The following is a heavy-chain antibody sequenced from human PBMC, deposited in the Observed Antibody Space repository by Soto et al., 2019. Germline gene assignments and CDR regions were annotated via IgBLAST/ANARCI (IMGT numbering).Heavy chain of an antibody. CDR2: IRSKAYGGTT. CDR3: TRETHGDYGNYYYCGMDV. J-gene: IGHJ6*02. CDR1: GFTFGDYA. Sequence: PGGSLRLSCTASGFTFGDYAMSWFRQAPGKGLEWVGFIRSKAYGGTTEYAASVKGRFTISRDDSKSIAYLQMNSLKTEDTAVYYCTRETHGDYGNYYYCGMDVWGQGTTVTVSS. V-gene: IGHV3-49*03. D-gene: IGHD4-17*01.